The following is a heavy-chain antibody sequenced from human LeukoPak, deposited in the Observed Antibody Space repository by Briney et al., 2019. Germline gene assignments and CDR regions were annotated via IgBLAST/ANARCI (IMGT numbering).Heavy chain of an antibody. D-gene: IGHD3-22*01. J-gene: IGHJ5*02. CDR3: ARGGLLYNSSGYCDT. CDR2: VYYSGST. V-gene: IGHV4-59*01. Sequence: SETLSLTGSVSGGSINSNYWNWVRQTPGKGLEWIGDVYYSGSTTYNPSLKRRVTISVDTSKNQLSLKVRSVTAADTAVYYCARGGLLYNSSGYCDTWGQGTLVTVSS. CDR1: GGSINSNY.